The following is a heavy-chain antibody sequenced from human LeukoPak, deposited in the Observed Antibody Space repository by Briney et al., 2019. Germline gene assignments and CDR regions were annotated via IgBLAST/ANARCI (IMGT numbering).Heavy chain of an antibody. CDR3: ARDLRGITFGGVIVYDY. CDR1: GFTFSSYS. Sequence: PGGSLRLSCAASGFTFSSYSMNWGRQAPGKGLEWVSSISSSSSYIYYADSVKGRFTISRDNAKNSLYLQMNSLRAEDTAVYYCARDLRGITFGGVIVYDYWGQGTLVTVSS. CDR2: ISSSSSYI. D-gene: IGHD3-16*02. J-gene: IGHJ4*02. V-gene: IGHV3-21*01.